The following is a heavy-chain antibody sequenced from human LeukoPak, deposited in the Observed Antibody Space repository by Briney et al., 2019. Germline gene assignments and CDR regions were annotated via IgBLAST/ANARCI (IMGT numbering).Heavy chain of an antibody. Sequence: GGSLKISCQGSGYNFRSSWVAWVRQTPGKGLEWMGIIFPADSSTRYSPSFQGQVTISADMSISTAYLHWSSLKASDSALYYCASRNSASYWYFDIWGRGTRVTVSS. J-gene: IGHJ2*01. CDR3: ASRNSASYWYFDI. V-gene: IGHV5-51*01. CDR2: IFPADSST. CDR1: GYNFRSSW. D-gene: IGHD3-16*01.